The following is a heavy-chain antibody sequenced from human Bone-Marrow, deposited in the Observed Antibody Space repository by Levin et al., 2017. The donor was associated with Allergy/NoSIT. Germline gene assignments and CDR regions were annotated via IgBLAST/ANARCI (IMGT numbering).Heavy chain of an antibody. D-gene: IGHD1-14*01. CDR2: IIPIFGTA. J-gene: IGHJ4*02. V-gene: IGHV1-69*06. CDR1: GGTFSSYA. Sequence: ASVKVSCKASGGTFSSYAISWVRQAPGQGLEWMGGIIPIFGTANYAQKFQGRVTITADKSTSTAYMELSSLRSEDTAVYYCARVPPERPDYYFDYWGQGTLVTVSS. CDR3: ARVPPERPDYYFDY.